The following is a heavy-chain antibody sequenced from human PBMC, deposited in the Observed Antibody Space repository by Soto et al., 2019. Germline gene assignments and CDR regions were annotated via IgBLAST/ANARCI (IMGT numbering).Heavy chain of an antibody. Sequence: QVQLQESGPGLVKPSGTLSLTCAVSGGSIRSSNWWSWVRQPPGKGLEWIGEIYHSGSTNYNSSLKSRVTISVDQSKNQFSLKLSSVTAADTAVYYCAKYQLLDGANWFDPWGQGTLVTVSS. J-gene: IGHJ5*02. CDR1: GGSIRSSNW. D-gene: IGHD2-2*01. CDR3: AKYQLLDGANWFDP. CDR2: IYHSGST. V-gene: IGHV4-4*02.